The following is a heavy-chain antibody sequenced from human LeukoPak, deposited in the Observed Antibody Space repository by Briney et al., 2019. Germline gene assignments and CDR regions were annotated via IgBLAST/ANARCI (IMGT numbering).Heavy chain of an antibody. CDR1: GGSFSGYY. CDR2: INTSGST. Sequence: PSETLSLTCAVDGGSFSGYYWSWIRQPPGRGLYWIGRINTSGSTNFNPSLKSRVTISVDTSKNQISLKLISVTAADTAVYYCARVVSCYGNAFDIWGQGTMVTVSS. V-gene: IGHV4-34*01. J-gene: IGHJ3*02. D-gene: IGHD3-10*01. CDR3: ARVVSCYGNAFDI.